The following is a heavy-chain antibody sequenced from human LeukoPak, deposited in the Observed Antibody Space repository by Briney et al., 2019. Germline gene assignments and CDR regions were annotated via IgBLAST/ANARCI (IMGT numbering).Heavy chain of an antibody. CDR3: ATLRDYYGSGSPRGNWFDP. CDR1: GGSISSGGYY. Sequence: SQTLSLTCTVSGGSISSGGYYWSWIRQPPGKGLEWIGYIYHSGSTYYNPSLKSRVTISVDTSKNQFSLKLSSVTAADTAVYYCATLRDYYGSGSPRGNWFDPWGQGTLVTVSS. CDR2: IYHSGST. D-gene: IGHD3-10*01. J-gene: IGHJ5*02. V-gene: IGHV4-30-2*02.